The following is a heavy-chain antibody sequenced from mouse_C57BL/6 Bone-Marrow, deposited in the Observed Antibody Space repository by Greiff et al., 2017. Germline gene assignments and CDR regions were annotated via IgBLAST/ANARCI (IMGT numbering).Heavy chain of an antibody. V-gene: IGHV5-15*01. D-gene: IGHD2-3*01. CDR2: ISNLAYSI. J-gene: IGHJ4*01. CDR3: ARHKIYDGFYYAMDY. Sequence: EVHLVESGGGLVQPGGSLKLSCAASGFTFSDYGMAWVRQAPRKGPEWVAFISNLAYSIYYADTVTGRFTISRENAKNTLYLEMSSLRSEDTAMYYCARHKIYDGFYYAMDYWGQGTSVTVSS. CDR1: GFTFSDYG.